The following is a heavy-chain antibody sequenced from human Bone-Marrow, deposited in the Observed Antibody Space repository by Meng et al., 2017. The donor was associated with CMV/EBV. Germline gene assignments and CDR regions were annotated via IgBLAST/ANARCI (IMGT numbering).Heavy chain of an antibody. D-gene: IGHD2-2*01. CDR2: IKRDGSEK. J-gene: IGHJ4*02. V-gene: IGHV3-7*03. CDR1: GFSFSDYW. CDR3: AKGGYCSSTSCPFDY. Sequence: LSLTCAASGFSFSDYWMSWVRQSPGKGLEWVANIKRDGSEKYYVDSVKGRFTISRDNAKNTLYLQMNSLRAEDTAVYYCAKGGYCSSTSCPFDYWGQGTLVTVSS.